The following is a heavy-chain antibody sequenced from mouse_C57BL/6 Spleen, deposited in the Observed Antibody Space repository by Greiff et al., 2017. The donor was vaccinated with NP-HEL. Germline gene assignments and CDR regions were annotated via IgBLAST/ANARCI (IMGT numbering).Heavy chain of an antibody. V-gene: IGHV1-22*01. Sequence: DVQLQESGPELVKPGASVKMSCKASGYTFTDYNMHWVKQSHGKSLEWIGYINPNNGGTSYNQKFKGKATLTVNKSSSTAYMELRSLTSEDSAVYYCARGGSNYVSFFAYWGQGTLVTVSA. CDR1: GYTFTDYN. CDR3: ARGGSNYVSFFAY. CDR2: INPNNGGT. J-gene: IGHJ3*01. D-gene: IGHD2-5*01.